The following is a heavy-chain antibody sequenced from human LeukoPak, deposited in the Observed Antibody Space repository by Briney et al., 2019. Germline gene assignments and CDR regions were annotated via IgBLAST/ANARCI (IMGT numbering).Heavy chain of an antibody. V-gene: IGHV4-59*01. CDR3: ARGSGGDAFDI. D-gene: IGHD1-26*01. J-gene: IGHJ3*02. Sequence: SQTLSLTCTVSGGSISSYYWSWIRQPPGKGLEWIGYIYYSGSTNYNPSLKSRVTISVDTSKNQFSLKLSSVTAADTAVYYCARGSGGDAFDIWGQGTMVTVSS. CDR2: IYYSGST. CDR1: GGSISSYY.